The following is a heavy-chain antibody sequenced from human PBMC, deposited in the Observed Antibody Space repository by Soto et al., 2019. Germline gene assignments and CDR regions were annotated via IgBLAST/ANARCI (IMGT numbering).Heavy chain of an antibody. V-gene: IGHV3-33*01. J-gene: IGHJ4*02. CDR2: IWYDGSNK. CDR1: GFTFSSYG. Sequence: PGGSLRLSCAASGFTFSSYGMHWVRQAPGKGLEWVAVIWYDGSNKYYADSVKGRFTISRDNSKNTLYLQMNSLRAEDTAVYYCARVERRYFDWLSNLSPIYFDYWGQGTLVTVSS. D-gene: IGHD3-9*01. CDR3: ARVERRYFDWLSNLSPIYFDY.